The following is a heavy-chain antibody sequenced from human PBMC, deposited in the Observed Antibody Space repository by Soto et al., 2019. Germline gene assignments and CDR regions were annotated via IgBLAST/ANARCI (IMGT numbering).Heavy chain of an antibody. D-gene: IGHD1-26*01. CDR3: AKVASGSYDWFDP. V-gene: IGHV3-74*01. CDR1: KFRFSGYW. CDR2: VNPDGSTT. Sequence: GGSLRLSCAASKFRFSGYWMHWVRHAPGKGLMWVSRVNPDGSTTTYADSVKGRFTISRDNAKNTVFLQMNSLRADDTAVYYCAKVASGSYDWFDPWGQGTLVTVSS. J-gene: IGHJ5*02.